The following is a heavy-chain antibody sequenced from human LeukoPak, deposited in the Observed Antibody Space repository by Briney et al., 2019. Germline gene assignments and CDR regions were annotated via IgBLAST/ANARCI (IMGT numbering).Heavy chain of an antibody. CDR3: ATSLPLDWYFDL. V-gene: IGHV4-34*01. J-gene: IGHJ2*01. CDR1: GGSFSGYY. CDR2: INHSGST. Sequence: SETLSLTCTVYGGSFSGYYWSWVRQPPGKGLNWIGEINHSGSTNYNPSLKSRVTISVDTSKNRFSLKLSSVAAADTAVYYCATSLPLDWYFDLWGRGTLVSVSS. D-gene: IGHD5/OR15-5a*01.